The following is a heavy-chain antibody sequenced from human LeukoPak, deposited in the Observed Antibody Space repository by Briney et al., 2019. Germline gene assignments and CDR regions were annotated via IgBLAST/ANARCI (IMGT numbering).Heavy chain of an antibody. CDR1: GFTFSSYG. J-gene: IGHJ4*02. CDR3: AREFVSGSGSYLFDY. V-gene: IGHV3-33*01. Sequence: PGGSLRLSCAASGFTFSSYGMHWVRHAPGKGLEWVAVIWYDGSNKYYADSVKGRFTISRDNSKNTLYLQMNSLRAEDTAVYYCAREFVSGSGSYLFDYWGQGTLVTVSS. D-gene: IGHD3-10*01. CDR2: IWYDGSNK.